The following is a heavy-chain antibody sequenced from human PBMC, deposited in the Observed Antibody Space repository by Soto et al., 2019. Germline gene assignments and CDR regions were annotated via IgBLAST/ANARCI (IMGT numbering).Heavy chain of an antibody. J-gene: IGHJ4*02. D-gene: IGHD3-22*01. Sequence: QVQLVESGGGVVQPGKSLRLSCAASGFTFTNYAMHWVRQAPGKGLEWVAVISYDGSNNYYADSVKGRFTISRANSNNTLYLQMSSLRADDTAAYYCARSYYYDSSGHYSGPGYYFDYWGQGTLVTVSS. CDR3: ARSYYYDSSGHYSGPGYYFDY. CDR1: GFTFTNYA. CDR2: ISYDGSNN. V-gene: IGHV3-30-3*01.